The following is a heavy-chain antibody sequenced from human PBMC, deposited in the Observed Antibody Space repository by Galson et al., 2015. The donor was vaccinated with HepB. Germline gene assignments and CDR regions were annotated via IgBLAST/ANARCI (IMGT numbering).Heavy chain of an antibody. CDR1: GFSFSIYS. V-gene: IGHV3-21*01. J-gene: IGHJ4*02. Sequence: SLRLSCAASGFSFSIYSMNWVRQAPGKGLEWVSSISSSSTYIYYTESVKGRFTISRDNAKNSLHLQMNSLRAEDTAVYYCARDSPYYDILTGSIWGQGTLVTVSS. D-gene: IGHD3-9*01. CDR2: ISSSSTYI. CDR3: ARDSPYYDILTGSI.